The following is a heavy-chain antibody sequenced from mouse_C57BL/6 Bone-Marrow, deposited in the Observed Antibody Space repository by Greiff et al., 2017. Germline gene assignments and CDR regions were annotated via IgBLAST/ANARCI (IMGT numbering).Heavy chain of an antibody. CDR3: ARWVYCGSSYAMDY. CDR1: GYAFSSYW. D-gene: IGHD1-1*01. V-gene: IGHV1-80*01. Sequence: VQLVESGAELVKPGASVKISCKASGYAFSSYWMNWVKQRPGKGLEWIGQIYPGDGDTNYNGKFKGKATLTADKSSSTAYMQLSSLTSEDSAVYFCARWVYCGSSYAMDYWGQGTSDTVSS. J-gene: IGHJ4*01. CDR2: IYPGDGDT.